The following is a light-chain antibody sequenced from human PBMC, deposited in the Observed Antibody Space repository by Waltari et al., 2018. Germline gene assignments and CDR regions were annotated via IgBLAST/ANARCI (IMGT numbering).Light chain of an antibody. CDR2: KAS. CDR1: QSISSW. J-gene: IGKJ1*01. V-gene: IGKV1-5*03. Sequence: DIQMTQSPSTLSASVGDRVTITCRASQSISSWLAWYQQKPGKAPKLLIYKASSLESGVPSRFSGSGSGTEFTLTISSLXPDXFATYYCQQYNSYSTTFGQGTKVEIK. CDR3: QQYNSYSTT.